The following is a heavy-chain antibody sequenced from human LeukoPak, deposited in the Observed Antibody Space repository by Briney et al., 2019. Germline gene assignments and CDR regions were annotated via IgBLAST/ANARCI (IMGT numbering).Heavy chain of an antibody. D-gene: IGHD2-2*01. J-gene: IGHJ4*02. CDR2: INTNTGNP. CDR1: GYTFTSYA. Sequence: ASVKVSCKASGYTFTSYAMNWVRQAPGQGLEWMGWINTNTGNPTYARGFTGRFVFSLDTSVSTAYLQISSLKAEDTAVYYCARLVGPYCSSTSCSPSGDYWGQGTLVTVSS. V-gene: IGHV7-4-1*02. CDR3: ARLVGPYCSSTSCSPSGDY.